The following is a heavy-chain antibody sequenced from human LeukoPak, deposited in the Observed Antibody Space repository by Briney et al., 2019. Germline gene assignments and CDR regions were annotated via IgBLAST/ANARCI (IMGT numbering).Heavy chain of an antibody. CDR2: ISGDAASK. V-gene: IGHV3-23*01. Sequence: GGSLRLSCRGSGFTFSSYDMSWVRQAPGKGLEWVSSISGDAASKYYAESVRGRFTISRYNSKDTLYLQMNSLRGEDAALYFCTKDRHSSGWPNWFDPWGQGSLVIVSS. D-gene: IGHD6-19*01. CDR1: GFTFSSYD. CDR3: TKDRHSSGWPNWFDP. J-gene: IGHJ5*02.